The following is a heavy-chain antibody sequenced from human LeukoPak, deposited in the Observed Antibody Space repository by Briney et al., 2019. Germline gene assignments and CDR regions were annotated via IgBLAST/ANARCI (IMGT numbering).Heavy chain of an antibody. D-gene: IGHD2-15*01. Sequence: PGGSLRLSCAASGFTFSNAWMSWVRQAPGKGLEWVSGIRGSGGNTDYADSVKGRFTISRDNSKNTLSLQMNSLRAEDTAVYYCAKGWTFLDPWGQGTLVTVSS. J-gene: IGHJ5*02. CDR3: AKGWTFLDP. CDR1: GFTFSNAW. V-gene: IGHV3-23*01. CDR2: IRGSGGNT.